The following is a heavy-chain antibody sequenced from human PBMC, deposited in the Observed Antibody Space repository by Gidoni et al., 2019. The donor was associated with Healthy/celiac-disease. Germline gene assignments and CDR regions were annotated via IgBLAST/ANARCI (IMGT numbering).Heavy chain of an antibody. V-gene: IGHV3-74*01. CDR1: GFTFSSYW. CDR2: INSDGSST. Sequence: EVQLVESGGGLVQPGGSLRLSCAASGFTFSSYWMHWVRQAPGKGLVWVSRINSDGSSTSYADAVKGRFTISRDNAKNTLYLKMNSLRAEDTAVYYCARAPTAYYYDSSGYIDYWGQGTLVTVSS. CDR3: ARAPTAYYYDSSGYIDY. D-gene: IGHD3-22*01. J-gene: IGHJ4*02.